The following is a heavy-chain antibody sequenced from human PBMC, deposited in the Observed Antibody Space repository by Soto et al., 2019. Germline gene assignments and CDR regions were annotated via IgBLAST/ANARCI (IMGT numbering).Heavy chain of an antibody. J-gene: IGHJ5*02. Sequence: GGSLTLSCEASGFDFSRRVMHWVRQGPGKAPEWVAVIASDGTYKYYSDSVKGRFTISRDNSKYTVDLQMYSLRPEDTAVYYFVRRTVGSWLDPGGLGTLFTVS. CDR1: GFDFSRRV. CDR3: VRRTVGSWLDP. CDR2: IASDGTYK. V-gene: IGHV3-33*08.